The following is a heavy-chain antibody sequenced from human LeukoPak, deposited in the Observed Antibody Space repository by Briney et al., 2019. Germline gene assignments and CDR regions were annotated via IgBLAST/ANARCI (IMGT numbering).Heavy chain of an antibody. J-gene: IGHJ4*02. CDR2: ITGSTDRT. V-gene: IGHV3-23*01. CDR1: GFTFSTYG. CDR3: AKDRHDYMLFDY. Sequence: PGGSLRLSCAASGFTFSTYGMNWVRQAPGKGLEWVSAITGSTDRTYYADSVEGRFTISRDNSKNMLYLQMNSLRAEDTAVYYCAKDRHDYMLFDYWGQGTLVTVSS. D-gene: IGHD4-11*01.